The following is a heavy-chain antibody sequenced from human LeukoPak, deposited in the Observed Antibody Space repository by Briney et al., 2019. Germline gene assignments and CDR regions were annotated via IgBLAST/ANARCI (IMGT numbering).Heavy chain of an antibody. V-gene: IGHV3-53*01. CDR2: IYSGGST. D-gene: IGHD2-2*01. CDR3: ARDGSYARSFDY. CDR1: GFTVSVNY. J-gene: IGHJ4*02. Sequence: PGGSLRLSCAASGFTVSVNYMSWVRQAPGKGLGWVSVIYSGGSTYYADSVKGRFTISRDNSKNTVYLQKSSLRAEDTAVYYCARDGSYARSFDYWGQRTLVTVSS.